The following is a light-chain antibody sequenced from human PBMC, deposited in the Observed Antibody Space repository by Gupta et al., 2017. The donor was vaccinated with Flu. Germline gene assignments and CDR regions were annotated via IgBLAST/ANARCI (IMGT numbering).Light chain of an antibody. Sequence: QSVPTQPPSAAGTPGQRVTISCSGSSSNIGSNTVIWYQQLPGTAPKPLIYCNNKRPSGVPDRFSCCTSCNYASPLISGLQSEDDAYDYCGGWDASLNGYVFGTGTKVTVL. CDR2: CNN. CDR1: SSNIGSNT. V-gene: IGLV1-44*01. CDR3: GGWDASLNGYV. J-gene: IGLJ1*01.